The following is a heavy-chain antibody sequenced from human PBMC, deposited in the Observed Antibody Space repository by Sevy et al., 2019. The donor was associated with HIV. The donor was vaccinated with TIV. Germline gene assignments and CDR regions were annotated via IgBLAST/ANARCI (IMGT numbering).Heavy chain of an antibody. CDR1: GFTFGDYA. Sequence: GGSLRLSCTASGFTFGDYAMSWFRQAPGKGLEWVGFIRSKAYGWTTEYAASVKGRFTISRDDSKSIAYLQMNSLKTEDTAVYYCTRVVVLMVYAISAFDYWGQGTLVTVSS. V-gene: IGHV3-49*03. D-gene: IGHD2-8*01. CDR3: TRVVVLMVYAISAFDY. J-gene: IGHJ4*02. CDR2: IRSKAYGWTT.